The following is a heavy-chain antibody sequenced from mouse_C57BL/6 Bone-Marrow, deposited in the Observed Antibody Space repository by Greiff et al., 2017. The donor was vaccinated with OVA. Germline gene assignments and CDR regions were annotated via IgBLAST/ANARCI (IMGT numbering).Heavy chain of an antibody. CDR1: GYTFTSYW. V-gene: IGHV1-59*01. J-gene: IGHJ2*01. CDR3: ARDYGSSRYYFDY. CDR2: IDPSDSYT. Sequence: VQLQQPGAELVRPGTSVKLSCKASGYTFTSYWMHWVKQRPGQGLEWIGVIDPSDSYTNYNQKFKGKATLTVDTSSSTAYMQLSSLTSEDSAVYYGARDYGSSRYYFDYWGQGTTLTVSS. D-gene: IGHD1-1*01.